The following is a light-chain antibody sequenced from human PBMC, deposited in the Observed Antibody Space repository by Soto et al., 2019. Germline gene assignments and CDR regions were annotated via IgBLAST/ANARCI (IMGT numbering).Light chain of an antibody. CDR1: QSVSSY. CDR3: QQRSNWPIT. V-gene: IGKV3-11*01. J-gene: IGKJ5*01. CDR2: DAS. Sequence: EVVLTKSPATLSLSPGERATLSCRASQSVSSYLAWYQQKPGQAPRLLIYDASNRATGIPARFSGSGSGTDFTLTISSLEPEDFAVYYCQQRSNWPITFGQGARPEI.